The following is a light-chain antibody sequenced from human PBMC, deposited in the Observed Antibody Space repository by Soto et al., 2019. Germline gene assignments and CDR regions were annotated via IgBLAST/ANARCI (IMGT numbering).Light chain of an antibody. CDR1: PSVGSN. V-gene: IGKV3D-15*01. CDR2: GAS. J-gene: IGKJ1*01. Sequence: VITQSRETLPVSPGGRVTVSCRASPSVGSNLALYQQRPGQPPRLLIYGASTRDTGVPTRFSGSGSGTEFLPTITNLQSQDSALYYRQQDNNWAPRTFG. CDR3: QQDNNWAPRT.